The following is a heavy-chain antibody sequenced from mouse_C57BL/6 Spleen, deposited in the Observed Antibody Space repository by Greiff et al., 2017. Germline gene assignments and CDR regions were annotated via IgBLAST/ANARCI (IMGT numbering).Heavy chain of an antibody. Sequence: EVQLVESGGGLVKPGGSLKLSCAASGFTFSDYGMHWVRQAPEKGLEWVAYISSGSSTIYYADTGKGRFTISRDNAKNTLFLQMTSLRSEDTAMYYCARPYYYDYDGYYFDYWGQGTTLTVSS. J-gene: IGHJ2*01. D-gene: IGHD2-4*01. CDR3: ARPYYYDYDGYYFDY. CDR2: ISSGSSTI. V-gene: IGHV5-17*01. CDR1: GFTFSDYG.